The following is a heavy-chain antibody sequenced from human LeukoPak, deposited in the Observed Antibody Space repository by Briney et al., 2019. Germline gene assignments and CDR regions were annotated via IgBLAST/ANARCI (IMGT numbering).Heavy chain of an antibody. CDR1: GFTFISYV. J-gene: IGHJ5*02. Sequence: GGSLRLSCSASGFTFISYVMIWVRQPPGRGVEWVSGIGGSGSETSYADSVRGGFTISRDNSKNTLYLHMGSLRVEDTDKYYCVKRGVDPWGQGNLVIVSA. CDR3: VKRGVDP. CDR2: IGGSGSET. D-gene: IGHD2-15*01. V-gene: IGHV3-23*01.